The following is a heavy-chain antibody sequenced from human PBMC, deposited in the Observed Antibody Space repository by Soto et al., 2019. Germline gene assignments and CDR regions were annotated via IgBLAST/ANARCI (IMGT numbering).Heavy chain of an antibody. CDR2: IIPIFGTA. CDR3: ARDDVDTAMPYGMDV. Sequence: QVQLVQSGAEVKKPGSSVKVSCKASGGTFSSYAISWVRQAPGQGLEWMGGIIPIFGTANYAQKFQSRVTIPADESTSTAYMELSSLRSEDTAVYYCARDDVDTAMPYGMDVWGQGTTVTVSS. CDR1: GGTFSSYA. D-gene: IGHD5-18*01. J-gene: IGHJ6*02. V-gene: IGHV1-69*12.